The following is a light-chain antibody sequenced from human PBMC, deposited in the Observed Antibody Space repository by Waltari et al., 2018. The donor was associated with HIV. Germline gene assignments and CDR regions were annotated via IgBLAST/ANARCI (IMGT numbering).Light chain of an antibody. CDR3: QQLNSFPHT. J-gene: IGKJ2*01. Sequence: DIQLTQSPSFLSASVGDRVTITCRAGQDISSYLAWYQQKPGKAPKLLIYAASTFQNGVPSSFSGSGSGTEFTLTISSLQPEDFATYYCQQLNSFPHTFGQGTELEI. CDR2: AAS. CDR1: QDISSY. V-gene: IGKV1-9*01.